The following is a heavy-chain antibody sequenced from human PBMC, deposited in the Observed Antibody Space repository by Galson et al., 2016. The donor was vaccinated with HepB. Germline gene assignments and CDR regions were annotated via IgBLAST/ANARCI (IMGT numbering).Heavy chain of an antibody. CDR2: MLYDGRSE. Sequence: SLRLSCAASGFTFSRNWMSWVRQAPGKGLEWVAFMLYDGRSEFYADSVKGRYTISRDNSKNTLFLQLNSLRPEDTAVYYCAKDRMPYSAFQVDYWGLGILVTVSS. CDR3: AKDRMPYSAFQVDY. CDR1: GFTFSRNW. D-gene: IGHD1-26*01. J-gene: IGHJ4*02. V-gene: IGHV3-30*18.